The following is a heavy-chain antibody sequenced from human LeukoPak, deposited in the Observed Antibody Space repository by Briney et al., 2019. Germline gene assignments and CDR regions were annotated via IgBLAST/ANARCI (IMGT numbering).Heavy chain of an antibody. V-gene: IGHV3-49*04. CDR2: IRSEAYGGTT. D-gene: IGHD6-13*01. J-gene: IGHJ4*02. Sequence: GGSLRLSCTPSGFTLGDYAISWVRQPPGKGLGWIGFIRSEAYGGTTEYAASVKGRFTISRDDSKSIAYLQINSLKTEDTALYYCARETYKQQLMFRSFDYWGQGTLVTVSS. CDR3: ARETYKQQLMFRSFDY. CDR1: GFTLGDYA.